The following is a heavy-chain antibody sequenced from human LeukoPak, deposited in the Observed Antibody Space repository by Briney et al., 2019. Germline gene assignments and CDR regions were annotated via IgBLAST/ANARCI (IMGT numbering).Heavy chain of an antibody. D-gene: IGHD3-22*01. CDR3: ARDLYYYDSGGLYPPGY. J-gene: IGHJ4*02. CDR2: ISSSGSTI. Sequence: GGSLRLSCAASGFTFSDYYMSWIRQAPGKGLEWVSYISSSGSTIYYADSVKGRFTISRGNAKNSLYLQMNSLRAEDTAVYYCARDLYYYDSGGLYPPGYWGQGTLVTVSS. V-gene: IGHV3-11*04. CDR1: GFTFSDYY.